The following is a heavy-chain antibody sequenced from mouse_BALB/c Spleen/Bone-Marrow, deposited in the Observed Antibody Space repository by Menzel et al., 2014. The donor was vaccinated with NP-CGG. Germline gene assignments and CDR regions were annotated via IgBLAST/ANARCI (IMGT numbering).Heavy chain of an antibody. J-gene: IGHJ2*01. V-gene: IGHV4-1*02. CDR1: GFDFSRYW. CDR2: INPDSRTI. Sequence: EVKLMESGGGLVQPGGSLKLSCAASGFDFSRYWMSWVRQAPGKGLEWIGEINPDSRTINYTPPLKDKFIISRDNAKNTLYLQMSKVRSEDTALYYCARLGHYGYSGHWGQGTTLTVSS. D-gene: IGHD1-2*01. CDR3: ARLGHYGYSGH.